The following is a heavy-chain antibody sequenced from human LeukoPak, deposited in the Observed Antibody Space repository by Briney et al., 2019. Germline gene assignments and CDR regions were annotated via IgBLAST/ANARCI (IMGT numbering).Heavy chain of an antibody. CDR2: ISSNGGST. CDR3: AVAGSGSYYRNYYYYYGMDV. Sequence: HAGGSLRLSCAASGFTFSSYAMHWVRQAPGKGLEYVSAISSNGGSTYYANSVKGRFTISRDNSKNTLYLQMGSLRAEDMAVYYCAVAGSGSYYRNYYYYYGMDVWGQGTTVTVSS. CDR1: GFTFSSYA. D-gene: IGHD3-10*01. V-gene: IGHV3-64*01. J-gene: IGHJ6*02.